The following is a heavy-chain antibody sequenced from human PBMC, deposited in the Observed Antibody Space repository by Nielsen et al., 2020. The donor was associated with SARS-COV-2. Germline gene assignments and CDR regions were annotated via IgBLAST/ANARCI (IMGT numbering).Heavy chain of an antibody. J-gene: IGHJ4*02. V-gene: IGHV4-59*01. CDR1: GGSISSYY. Sequence: SEILSLTCTVSGGSISSYYWSWIRQPPGKGLEWIGYIYYSGSTNYNPSLKSRVTISVDTSKNQFSLKLSSVTAADTAVYYCASLFSGWYYFDYWGQGTLVTVSS. CDR2: IYYSGST. CDR3: ASLFSGWYYFDY. D-gene: IGHD6-19*01.